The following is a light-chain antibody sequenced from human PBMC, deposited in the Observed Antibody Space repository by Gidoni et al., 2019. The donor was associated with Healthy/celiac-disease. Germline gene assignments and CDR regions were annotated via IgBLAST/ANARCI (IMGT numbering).Light chain of an antibody. CDR3: QQYGSSPRT. J-gene: IGKJ1*01. CDR2: GAS. Sequence: LTQSPGTLSLSPGERATLSCRASQSVSSSYLAWYQQKPGQAPRLHIYGASSRATGIPDRCSGSGSGTDFTLTISRLEPEDVAVYYWQQYGSSPRTFGQGTKVEIK. V-gene: IGKV3-20*01. CDR1: QSVSSSY.